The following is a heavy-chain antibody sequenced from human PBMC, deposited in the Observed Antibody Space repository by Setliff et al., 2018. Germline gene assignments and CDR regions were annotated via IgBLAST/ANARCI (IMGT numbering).Heavy chain of an antibody. D-gene: IGHD5-18*01. CDR3: VRDRTAYSYGLDV. Sequence: PSETLSLTCTVSGGSISPYFWSWIRQPPGKGLEWIGYIYHNGNTNFNPSLKTRVTMSVDTSKNQFALHLRSVTAADAAVYYCVRDRTAYSYGLDVWGQGTTVTVSS. CDR1: GGSISPYF. J-gene: IGHJ6*02. V-gene: IGHV4-59*01. CDR2: IYHNGNT.